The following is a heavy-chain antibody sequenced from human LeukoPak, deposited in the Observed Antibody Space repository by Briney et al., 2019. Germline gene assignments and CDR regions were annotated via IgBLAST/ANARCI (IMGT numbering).Heavy chain of an antibody. CDR1: GYTFIGYY. CDR3: AISEYYDYVWGSSVFDY. D-gene: IGHD3-16*01. CDR2: INPNSGGT. Sequence: ASVKVSCKASGYTFIGYYIHWVRQAPGQGLEWMGWINPNSGGTNYAQKFQGRVTMTRDTSINTAYMGLSRLRSDDTAVYYCAISEYYDYVWGSSVFDYWGQGTLVTVSS. V-gene: IGHV1-2*02. J-gene: IGHJ4*02.